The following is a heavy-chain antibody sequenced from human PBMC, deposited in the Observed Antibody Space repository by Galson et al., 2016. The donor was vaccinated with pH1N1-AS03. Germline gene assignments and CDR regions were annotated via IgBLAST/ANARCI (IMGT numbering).Heavy chain of an antibody. CDR3: ARDRYGGNFGMDV. CDR1: GFTFSNFG. J-gene: IGHJ6*02. V-gene: IGHV3-21*01. CDR2: ITSSSSPI. D-gene: IGHD1-14*01. Sequence: SLRLSCAASGFTFSNFGMHWVRQAPGKGLEWVSSITSSSSPIYYADSVKGRFTISRDNAKNSLYLQMTSLRAEDTAVYFCARDRYGGNFGMDVWGQGTTVTVSS.